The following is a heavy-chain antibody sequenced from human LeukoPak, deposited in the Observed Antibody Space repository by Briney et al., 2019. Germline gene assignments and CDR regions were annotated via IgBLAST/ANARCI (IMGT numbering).Heavy chain of an antibody. J-gene: IGHJ6*02. CDR3: ARDSSAYCGGDCPNYYYYYGMDV. Sequence: SETLSLTCTVSGGSISSGGYYWSWIRQHPGKGLEWIGYIYYSGSTYYNPSLKSRVTISVDTSKNQFSLKLSTVTAADTAVYYCARDSSAYCGGDCPNYYYYYGMDVWGQGTTVTVSS. CDR1: GGSISSGGYY. CDR2: IYYSGST. D-gene: IGHD2-21*02. V-gene: IGHV4-31*03.